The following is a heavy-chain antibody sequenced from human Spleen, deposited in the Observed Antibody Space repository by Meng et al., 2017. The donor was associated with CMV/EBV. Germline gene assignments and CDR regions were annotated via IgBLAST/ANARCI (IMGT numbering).Heavy chain of an antibody. J-gene: IGHJ5*02. V-gene: IGHV1-18*04. CDR1: GYTFTDYY. CDR2: ISAYNGNT. Sequence: ASVKVSCKASGYTFTDYYIHWVRQAPGQGLEWMGWISAYNGNTNYAQKLQGRVTMTTDTSTSTAYMELRSLRSDDTAVYYCARDLLVSQPTAVIPNWFDPWGPGTLVTVSS. CDR3: ARDLLVSQPTAVIPNWFDP. D-gene: IGHD2-2*01.